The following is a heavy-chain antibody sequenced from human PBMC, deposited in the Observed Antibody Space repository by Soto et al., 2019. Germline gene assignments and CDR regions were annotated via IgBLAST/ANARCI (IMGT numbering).Heavy chain of an antibody. Sequence: SQTLSLTCAISGDSVSSNSAAWNWIRQSPSRGLEWLGRTYYRSKWYNDYAVSVKSRITINPDTSKNQFSLQLKSVTPEDTAVYYCARDREYYGSGSYSASNWFDPWGEGTLVTVSS. V-gene: IGHV6-1*01. CDR1: GDSVSSNSAA. CDR3: ARDREYYGSGSYSASNWFDP. CDR2: TYYRSKWYN. D-gene: IGHD3-10*01. J-gene: IGHJ5*02.